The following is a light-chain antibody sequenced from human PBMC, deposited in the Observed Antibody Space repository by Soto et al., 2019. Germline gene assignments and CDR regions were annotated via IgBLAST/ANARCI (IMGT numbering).Light chain of an antibody. Sequence: QSVLTQPASVSGSPGQSITISCTGTSSDVGSYNLVPWYQQHPGKAPKLMIYEVSKRPSGVSNRFSGSKSGNTASLTISWLQAEDEADYHCCSYAGSSTYVFGTGTKVTVL. CDR3: CSYAGSSTYV. J-gene: IGLJ1*01. V-gene: IGLV2-23*02. CDR1: SSDVGSYNL. CDR2: EVS.